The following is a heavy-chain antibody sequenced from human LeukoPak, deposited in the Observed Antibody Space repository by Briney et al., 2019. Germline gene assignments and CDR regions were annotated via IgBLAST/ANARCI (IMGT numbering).Heavy chain of an antibody. CDR3: ARSATSYCSSTSCYPVGNFDY. CDR1: GDSVSSNSAA. CDR2: TYYRSKWYN. J-gene: IGHJ4*02. V-gene: IGHV6-1*01. D-gene: IGHD2-2*01. Sequence: SQTLSLTCAISGDSVSSNSAAWNWIRQSPSRGLEWLGRTYYRSKWYNDYAVSVKSRITINPDTSKNQFSLQLNSVTPEDTAVYYCARSATSYCSSTSCYPVGNFDYWGQGTLVTVSS.